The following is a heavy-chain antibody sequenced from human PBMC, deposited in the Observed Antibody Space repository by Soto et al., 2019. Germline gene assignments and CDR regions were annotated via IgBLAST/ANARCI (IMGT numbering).Heavy chain of an antibody. V-gene: IGHV4-30-2*01. D-gene: IGHD6-6*01. J-gene: IGHJ5*02. CDR3: ARKYSSSSDWFDP. CDR1: GGSISSGGYS. Sequence: SETLSLTCAVSGGSISSGGYSWSWIRQPPGKGLEWIGYIYHSGSTYYNPSLKSRVTISVDRSKNQFSLKLSSVTAADTAVYYCARKYSSSSDWFDPWGQGTLVTVS. CDR2: IYHSGST.